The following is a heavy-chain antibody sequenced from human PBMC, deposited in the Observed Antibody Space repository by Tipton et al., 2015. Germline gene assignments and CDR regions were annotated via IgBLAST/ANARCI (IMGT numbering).Heavy chain of an antibody. J-gene: IGHJ4*02. V-gene: IGHV5-51*01. CDR3: ASHGGYSFAS. Sequence: QLVQSGAEGKKPGESLKISCQGSGDSFSTFWIGWVRQMPGKGLEWIGQILYRGDTQYNPSLKSRVIISRDMSKNQFSLQLTSGTAVDTATYYCASHGGYSFASWGRGTLVTVSS. CDR1: GDSFSTFW. CDR2: LYRGDT. D-gene: IGHD5-18*01.